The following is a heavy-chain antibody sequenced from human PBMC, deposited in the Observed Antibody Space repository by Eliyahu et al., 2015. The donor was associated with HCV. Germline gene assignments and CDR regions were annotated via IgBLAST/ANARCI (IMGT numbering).Heavy chain of an antibody. J-gene: IGHJ4*02. Sequence: QVQLVESGGGVVQPGRSLRLSCAASGFTFSSHGMHWVRQAPGKGLEWVAVIWGEGSNKYYADSVKGRFTISRDNSKNTLYLQMNSLRAEDTAVYYCARARTGDLVDYWGQGTLVTVSS. D-gene: IGHD7-27*01. CDR1: GFTFSSHG. CDR2: IWGEGSNK. CDR3: ARARTGDLVDY. V-gene: IGHV3-33*08.